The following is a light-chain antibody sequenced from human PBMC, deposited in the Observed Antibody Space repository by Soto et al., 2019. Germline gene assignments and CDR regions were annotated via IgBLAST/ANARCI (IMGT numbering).Light chain of an antibody. Sequence: EIVMTQSPATLSVSPGERATLSCRASQTVTSNLAWYQQKPGQAPRLLIYGTSTRATGIPAGFSGSGSGTEFTLTSSSLQSEDFALYYCQQYNDWPLTFGGGTKVEIK. J-gene: IGKJ4*01. CDR1: QTVTSN. CDR3: QQYNDWPLT. CDR2: GTS. V-gene: IGKV3-15*01.